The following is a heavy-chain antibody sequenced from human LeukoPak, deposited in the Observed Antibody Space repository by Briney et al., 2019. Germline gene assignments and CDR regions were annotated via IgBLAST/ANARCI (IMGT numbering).Heavy chain of an antibody. CDR2: ISSSSTI. V-gene: IGHV3-48*01. D-gene: IGHD6-13*01. CDR3: ARVPYSSSSPTYNWFDP. J-gene: IGHJ5*02. CDR1: GFTFSSYS. Sequence: GGSLRLSCAASGFTFSSYSMNWVRQAPGKGLEWVSYISSSSTIYYADSVKGRFTISRDNAKNSLYLQMNSLRAEDTAVYYCARVPYSSSSPTYNWFDPWGQGTLVTVSS.